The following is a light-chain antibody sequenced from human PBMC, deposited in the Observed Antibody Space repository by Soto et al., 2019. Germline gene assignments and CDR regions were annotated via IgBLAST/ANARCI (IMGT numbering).Light chain of an antibody. J-gene: IGKJ4*01. V-gene: IGKV3-15*01. CDR2: GAS. CDR1: QSVRSN. CDR3: QQRNQWPPVT. Sequence: EIVMTQSPATLSVSPGDRATLSCRANQSVRSNLAWYQQRPGQAPRLLIYGASTRAAGVPARFSGSGSGTEFTLTISSLQSEDFAVYYCQQRNQWPPVTFGGGTRVEIK.